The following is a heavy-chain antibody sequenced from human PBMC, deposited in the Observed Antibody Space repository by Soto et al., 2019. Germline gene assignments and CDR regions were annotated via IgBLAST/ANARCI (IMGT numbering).Heavy chain of an antibody. D-gene: IGHD3-10*01. Sequence: SETLSLTCAVYGGSFSGYYWSWIRQPPGKGLEWIGEINHSGSTNYNPSLKSRVTISVDTSKNQFSLKLSSVTAADTAVYYCARGLRDGLMGRVYWYFDLWGRGTLVTVSS. CDR2: INHSGST. CDR1: GGSFSGYY. V-gene: IGHV4-34*01. CDR3: ARGLRDGLMGRVYWYFDL. J-gene: IGHJ2*01.